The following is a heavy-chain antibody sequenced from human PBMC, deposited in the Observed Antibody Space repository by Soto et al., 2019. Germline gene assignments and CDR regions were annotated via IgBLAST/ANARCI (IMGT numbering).Heavy chain of an antibody. CDR3: ARGLQVTTAGYDY. V-gene: IGHV3-33*01. D-gene: IGHD4-17*01. J-gene: IGHJ4*02. CDR1: GFTFSSYG. Sequence: VQLVESGGGVVQPGRSLRLSCAASGFTFSSYGMHWVRQAPGKGLEWVAVIWYDGSNKYYADSVKGRFTISRDNSKNTLYLQMNSLRAEDTAVYYCARGLQVTTAGYDYWGQGTLVTVSS. CDR2: IWYDGSNK.